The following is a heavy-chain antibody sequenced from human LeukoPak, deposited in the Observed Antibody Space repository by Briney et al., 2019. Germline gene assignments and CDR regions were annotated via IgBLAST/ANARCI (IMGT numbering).Heavy chain of an antibody. CDR2: IKSRTEGGTT. Sequence: PGGSLRLSCAASGFTFSSAWMTWVRQTPGKGLEWVGHIKSRTEGGTTDYAAPVKGRFTVSRDDSKNTVYLQMNSLKTEDSAVYYCATEFYRNGYNYWGQGTLVTVSS. CDR3: ATEFYRNGYNY. D-gene: IGHD5-24*01. J-gene: IGHJ4*02. V-gene: IGHV3-15*01. CDR1: GFTFSSAW.